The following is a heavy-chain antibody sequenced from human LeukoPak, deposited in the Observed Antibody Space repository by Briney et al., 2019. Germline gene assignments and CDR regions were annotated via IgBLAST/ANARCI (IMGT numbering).Heavy chain of an antibody. D-gene: IGHD3-3*01. J-gene: IGHJ3*02. Sequence: GGSLRLSCAASGFTFSSYAMHWVRQAPGKGLEGVAVISYDGSNKSYADSVKGRFTISRDNSKNTLYLQMNSLRAEDTAVYYCARADHYDFWSGYLNPTPPRHAFDIWGQGTMVTVSS. CDR3: ARADHYDFWSGYLNPTPPRHAFDI. V-gene: IGHV3-30-3*01. CDR2: ISYDGSNK. CDR1: GFTFSSYA.